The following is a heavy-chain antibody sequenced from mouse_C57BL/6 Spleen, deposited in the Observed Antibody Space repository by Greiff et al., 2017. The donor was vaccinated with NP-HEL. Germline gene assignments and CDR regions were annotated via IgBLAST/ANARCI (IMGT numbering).Heavy chain of an antibody. D-gene: IGHD3-1*01. Sequence: EVQLQESGPGMVKPSQSLSLTCTVTGYSITSGYDWHWIRHFPGNKLEWMGYISYSGSTNYNPSLKSRISITHDTSKNHFFLKLNSVTTEDTATYYCARQIGDYFDYWGQGTTLTVSS. CDR2: ISYSGST. CDR1: GYSITSGYD. V-gene: IGHV3-1*01. CDR3: ARQIGDYFDY. J-gene: IGHJ2*01.